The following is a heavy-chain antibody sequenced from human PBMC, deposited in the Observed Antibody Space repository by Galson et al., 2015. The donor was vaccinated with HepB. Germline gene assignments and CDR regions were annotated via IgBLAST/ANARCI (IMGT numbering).Heavy chain of an antibody. D-gene: IGHD2-15*01. CDR2: ISSSGTTI. Sequence: SLRLSCAASGFTFSDYYMSWIRQAPGQGLEWVSYISSSGTTIYYADSVKGRFTISRDNAKNSLYLQMNSLRAEDTAVYYCARPYCSGGSCYKDYFDSWGQGTLVTVSS. CDR1: GFTFSDYY. CDR3: ARPYCSGGSCYKDYFDS. V-gene: IGHV3-11*01. J-gene: IGHJ4*02.